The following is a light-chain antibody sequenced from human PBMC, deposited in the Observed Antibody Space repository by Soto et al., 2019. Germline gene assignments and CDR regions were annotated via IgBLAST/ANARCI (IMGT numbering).Light chain of an antibody. J-gene: IGKJ4*01. V-gene: IGKV1-39*01. CDR2: GAS. CDR1: QSISRY. Sequence: DIQMTQSPSSLSASEGDRVTLTCRASQSISRYLNWYQQKPGRAPKLLMYGASNLQNGVPSRFSGSGSGTDFTLTISNLRPEDFATYYCQQSYGTPRSFGGGTKVEIK. CDR3: QQSYGTPRS.